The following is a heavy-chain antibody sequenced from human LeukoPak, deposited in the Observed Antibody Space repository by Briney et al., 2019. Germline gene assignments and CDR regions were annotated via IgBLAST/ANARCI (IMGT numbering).Heavy chain of an antibody. CDR1: GYTFTSYD. Sequence: ASVKVSCKASGYTFTSYDINWVRQATGQGLEWMGWMNPNSGNTGYAQKFQDRVTMTRNTSISTAYMELNSLRSEDTAVYYCARPMTENYYYYGMDVWGQGTTVTVSS. V-gene: IGHV1-8*01. CDR2: MNPNSGNT. J-gene: IGHJ6*02. CDR3: ARPMTENYYYYGMDV.